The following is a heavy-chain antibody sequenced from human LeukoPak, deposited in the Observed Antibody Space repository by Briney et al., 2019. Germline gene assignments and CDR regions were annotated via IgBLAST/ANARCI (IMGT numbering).Heavy chain of an antibody. CDR3: ARFNYDILTGSHGVFDY. D-gene: IGHD3-9*01. Sequence: GGSLRLSCAASGFTFSSYGMHWLRQAPGKGLEWVAVIWYDGSNKYYADSVKGRFTISRDNYKNTLYLQMNSLSAEDTAVYYCARFNYDILTGSHGVFDYWGQGTLVTVSS. CDR1: GFTFSSYG. CDR2: IWYDGSNK. J-gene: IGHJ4*02. V-gene: IGHV3-33*01.